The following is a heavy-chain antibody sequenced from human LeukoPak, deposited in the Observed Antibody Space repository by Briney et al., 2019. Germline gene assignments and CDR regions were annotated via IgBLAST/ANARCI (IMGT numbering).Heavy chain of an antibody. CDR3: ARVLSPIMVRGVRDASDI. J-gene: IGHJ3*02. V-gene: IGHV4-30-4*01. CDR1: GGSISSGDYY. D-gene: IGHD3-10*01. CDR2: IYYSGST. Sequence: SQTLSLTCTVSGGSISSGDYYWSWIRQPPGKGLEWIGYIYYSGSTYYNPSLKSRVTISVDTSKNQFSLKLSSVTAADTAVYYCARVLSPIMVRGVRDASDIWGQGTMVTVSS.